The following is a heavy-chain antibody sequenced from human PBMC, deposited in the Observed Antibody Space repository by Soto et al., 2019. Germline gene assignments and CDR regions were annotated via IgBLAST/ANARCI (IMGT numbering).Heavy chain of an antibody. J-gene: IGHJ4*02. D-gene: IGHD2-2*01. CDR2: INHSGST. CDR1: GGSFSGYY. CDR3: ARAVDDAKDIVVVPAATDGRCFDY. Sequence: PSETLSLTCAVYGGSFSGYYWSWIRQPPGKGLEWIGEINHSGSTNYNPSLKSRVTISVDTSKNQFSLKLSSVTAADTAVYYCARAVDDAKDIVVVPAATDGRCFDYWGQGTLVTVSS. V-gene: IGHV4-34*01.